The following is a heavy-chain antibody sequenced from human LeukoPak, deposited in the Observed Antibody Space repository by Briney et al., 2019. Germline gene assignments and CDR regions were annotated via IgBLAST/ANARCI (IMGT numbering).Heavy chain of an antibody. CDR2: IWYDGSNK. V-gene: IGHV3-33*01. D-gene: IGHD2-2*01. CDR1: GFTFSSYG. J-gene: IGHJ4*02. CDR3: ARGRSSTSLGGYYFDY. Sequence: GALRPSCAASGFTFSSYGMHWVRQAPGKGLEWVAVIWYDGSNKHYADSVKGRFTISRDNSKNTLYLQMNSLRAEDTAVYYCARGRSSTSLGGYYFDYWGQGTLVTVSS.